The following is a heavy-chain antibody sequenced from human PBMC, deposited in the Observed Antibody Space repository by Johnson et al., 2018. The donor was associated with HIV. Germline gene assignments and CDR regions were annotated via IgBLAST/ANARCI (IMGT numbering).Heavy chain of an antibody. Sequence: VQLVESGGRVVRPGRSLRLSCAASGFTFSSYAMHWVRQAPGKGLEWVASISYDGTNKYYADSVQGRFTISRDNSKNTLYLQINSLRAEDTAVYYCAKGGYSYGNAFDIWGQGTMVTVSS. V-gene: IGHV3-30-3*01. J-gene: IGHJ3*02. CDR3: AKGGYSYGNAFDI. D-gene: IGHD5-18*01. CDR1: GFTFSSYA. CDR2: ISYDGTNK.